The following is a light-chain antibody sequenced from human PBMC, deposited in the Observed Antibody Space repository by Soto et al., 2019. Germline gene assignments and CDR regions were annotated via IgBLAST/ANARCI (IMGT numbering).Light chain of an antibody. J-gene: IGKJ3*01. CDR2: GAS. V-gene: IGKV3-20*01. Sequence: EVVLTQSPGTLSLSPGERATLSCRASQSVSSNNLAWYQQRPGQAPRVVIYGASTRATGIPERFNGSGSGTDFTLTISRLEPEDFAVYYCQQYGSSPFTFGPGTKVDIK. CDR1: QSVSSNN. CDR3: QQYGSSPFT.